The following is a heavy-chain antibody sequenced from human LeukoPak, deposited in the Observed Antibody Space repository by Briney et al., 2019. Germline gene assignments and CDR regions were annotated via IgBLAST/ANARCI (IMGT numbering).Heavy chain of an antibody. CDR2: IYYTGIT. J-gene: IGHJ3*02. CDR1: GGSISSYY. CDR3: ARSSYYDFWSGYVDAFDI. D-gene: IGHD3-3*01. V-gene: IGHV4-59*01. Sequence: SETLSLTCTVSGGSISSYYWSWIRQPPGKGLEWIGYIYYTGITNYYNPSLKSRVTISVDTSKNQFSLKLSSVTAADTAVYYCARSSYYDFWSGYVDAFDIWGQGTMVTVSS.